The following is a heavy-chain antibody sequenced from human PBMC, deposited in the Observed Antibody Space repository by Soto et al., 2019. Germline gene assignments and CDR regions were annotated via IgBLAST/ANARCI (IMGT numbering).Heavy chain of an antibody. CDR2: IYYSGST. Sequence: SETLSLTCTVSGGSISSYYWSWIRQPPGKGLEWIGYIYYSGSTNYNPSLKSRVTISVDTSKNQLSLKLSSVTAADTAVYYCAIIYHDFWSGYYTATEYYYGMDVWGQGTTVTVSS. CDR3: AIIYHDFWSGYYTATEYYYGMDV. V-gene: IGHV4-59*01. J-gene: IGHJ6*02. CDR1: GGSISSYY. D-gene: IGHD3-3*01.